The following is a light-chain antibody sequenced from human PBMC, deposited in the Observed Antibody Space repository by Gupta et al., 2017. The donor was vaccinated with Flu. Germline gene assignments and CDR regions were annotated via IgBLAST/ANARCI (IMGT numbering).Light chain of an antibody. CDR1: ESLLHTDGKTY. J-gene: IGKJ2*01. Sequence: DIVMTQTPLSLSVTPGQPASISCKSSESLLHTDGKTYLYWFLQKPGQSPQVLIYEVSNRFSGVPNRFSGSGSGTEFTLEISRVEAEDVGIYYCMQTKQFPPYTFGQGTKLEI. V-gene: IGKV2D-29*02. CDR2: EVS. CDR3: MQTKQFPPYT.